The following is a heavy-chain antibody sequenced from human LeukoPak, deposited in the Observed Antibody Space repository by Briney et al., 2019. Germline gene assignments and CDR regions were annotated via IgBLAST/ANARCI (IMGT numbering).Heavy chain of an antibody. D-gene: IGHD5-18*01. J-gene: IGHJ4*02. CDR3: AKGAASRGYTYVAN. Sequence: PGVSLRLSCAASTFTFRPYAMIWVRQAPGKGLEWVSTVSGSGGSTYYADSVKGRFTISRDNSNNTLYLEMNSLRADDTAVYYCAKGAASRGYTYVANWGQGTLVTVSS. CDR1: TFTFRPYA. CDR2: VSGSGGST. V-gene: IGHV3-23*01.